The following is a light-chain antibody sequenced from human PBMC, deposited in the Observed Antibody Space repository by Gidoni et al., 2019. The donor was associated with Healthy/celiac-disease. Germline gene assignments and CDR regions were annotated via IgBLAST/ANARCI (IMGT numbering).Light chain of an antibody. CDR1: QSVSSSY. CDR2: GAS. Sequence: EMVLTQSPGTLALSPGERATLSCRASQSVSSSYFAWYQQKPGQAPRLLIYGASSRATGIPARFSGSGSGTDFTLTISRLEPEDFAVYYCQQYGSSPRTFGPGTKVDIK. J-gene: IGKJ3*01. V-gene: IGKV3-20*01. CDR3: QQYGSSPRT.